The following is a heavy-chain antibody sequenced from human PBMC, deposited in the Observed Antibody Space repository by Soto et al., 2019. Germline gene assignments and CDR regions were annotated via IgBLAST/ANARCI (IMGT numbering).Heavy chain of an antibody. CDR3: ARGHSTDCSNGVCSFFYNHEMDV. CDR2: INPKSGGT. CDR1: GYSFTSYS. Sequence: ASVKVSCKASGYSFTSYSIHWVRQAPGQGLEWMGRINPKSGGTSTAQKFQGWVTMTRDRSISTVYMELTRLRSDDTAVYFCARGHSTDCSNGVCSFFYNHEMDVWGQGTTVTVSS. V-gene: IGHV1-2*04. D-gene: IGHD2-8*01. J-gene: IGHJ6*02.